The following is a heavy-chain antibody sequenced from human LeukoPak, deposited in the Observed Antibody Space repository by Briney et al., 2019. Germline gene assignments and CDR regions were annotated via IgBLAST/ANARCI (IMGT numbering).Heavy chain of an antibody. V-gene: IGHV1-2*02. D-gene: IGHD6-19*01. CDR2: INPNSGGT. J-gene: IGHJ4*02. CDR3: ARGPEQQLVEALPGIAVQ. CDR1: GYTFTGYY. Sequence: ASVKVSCKASGYTFTGYYMHWVRQAPGQGLEWMGWINPNSGGTNYAQKFQGRVTMTRDTSISTAYMELSRLRSDDTAVYYCARGPEQQLVEALPGIAVQGGKGTLVTVSS.